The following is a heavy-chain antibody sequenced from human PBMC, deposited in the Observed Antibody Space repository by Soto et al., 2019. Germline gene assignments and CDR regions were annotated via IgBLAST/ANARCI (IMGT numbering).Heavy chain of an antibody. CDR2: INHSGST. J-gene: IGHJ6*02. CDR3: ARRTYYDFFSCYYYYYYGIYI. D-gene: IGHD3-3*01. CDR1: GGSFSGYY. V-gene: IGHV4-34*01. Sequence: SETLSLTCAGYGGSFSGYYWSWIRQPPGKGLEWIGEINHSGSTNYNPSLKSRVTISVDTSKNQFSLKLSSVTAADTAVYYCARRTYYDFFSCYYYYYYGIYILAQGTTVPVS.